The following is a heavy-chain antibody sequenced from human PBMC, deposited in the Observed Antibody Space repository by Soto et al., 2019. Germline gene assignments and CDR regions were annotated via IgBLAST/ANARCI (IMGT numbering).Heavy chain of an antibody. D-gene: IGHD2-2*01. Sequence: SVKVSCKASGGTFSSYTISWMRQAPGQGLEWMGRIIPILGIANYAQKFQGRVTITADKSTSTAYMELSSLRSEDTAVYYCARDGCSSTSCYAVDWFDPWGQGTLVTVSS. CDR3: ARDGCSSTSCYAVDWFDP. CDR2: IIPILGIA. CDR1: GGTFSSYT. V-gene: IGHV1-69*04. J-gene: IGHJ5*02.